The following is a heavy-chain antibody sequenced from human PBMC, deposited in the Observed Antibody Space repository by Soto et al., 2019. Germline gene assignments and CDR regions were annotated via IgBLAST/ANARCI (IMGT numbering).Heavy chain of an antibody. CDR3: ARGHLEVVPVASWLYYMDV. CDR1: GYTFTNYA. D-gene: IGHD2-2*01. Sequence: QVQLVQSGAAVEKPGASVKVSCKASGYTFTNYAVHWVRQAPGQRREWMGWINAGNGKTRFSQNLQGRVNITRATSAGTVYMELSSLRSEDTALYYCARGHLEVVPVASWLYYMDVVGKGTTVTVSS. CDR2: INAGNGKT. J-gene: IGHJ6*03. V-gene: IGHV1-3*01.